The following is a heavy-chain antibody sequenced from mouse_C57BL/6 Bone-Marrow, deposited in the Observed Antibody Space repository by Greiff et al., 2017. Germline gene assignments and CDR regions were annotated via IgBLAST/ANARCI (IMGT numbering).Heavy chain of an antibody. V-gene: IGHV1-19*01. J-gene: IGHJ1*03. D-gene: IGHD1-1*01. CDR1: GYTFTDYY. CDR2: INPYNGGT. CDR3: ARNGNGDWYFDV. Sequence: VQLQQSGPVLVKPGASVKMSCKASGYTFTDYYMNWVKQSHGKSLEWIGVINPYNGGTSYNQKFKGKATLTVDKSSSTAYMELNSLTSEDAAVYDCARNGNGDWYFDVWGTGTTVTVSS.